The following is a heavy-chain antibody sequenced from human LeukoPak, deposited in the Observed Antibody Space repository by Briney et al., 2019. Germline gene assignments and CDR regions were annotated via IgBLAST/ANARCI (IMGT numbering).Heavy chain of an antibody. D-gene: IGHD3-3*01. J-gene: IGHJ3*02. CDR2: ISYDGSNK. CDR3: ARGKQSGYYPFKSDAFDI. Sequence: GGSLRLSCAASGFTFSSYAMHWVRQAPGKGLEWVAVISYDGSNKYYADSVKGRFTISRDNSKNTLYLQMNSLRAEDTAVYYCARGKQSGYYPFKSDAFDIWGQGTMVTVSS. CDR1: GFTFSSYA. V-gene: IGHV3-30-3*01.